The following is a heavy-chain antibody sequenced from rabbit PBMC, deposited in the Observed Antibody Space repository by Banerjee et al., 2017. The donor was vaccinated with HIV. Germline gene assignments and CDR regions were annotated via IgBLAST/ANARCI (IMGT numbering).Heavy chain of an antibody. CDR1: GFSFSSGYD. CDR3: ARDLAGVIGWNFGL. J-gene: IGHJ4*01. CDR2: IYAGSSGST. D-gene: IGHD4-1*01. V-gene: IGHV1S40*01. Sequence: QSLEESGGDLVKPGASLTLTCTASGFSFSSGYDMCWVRQAPGKGLEWIACIYAGSSGSTHYASWAKGRFTISRTSSTTVTLQMTSLTAADTATYFCARDLAGVIGWNFGLWGPGTLVTVS.